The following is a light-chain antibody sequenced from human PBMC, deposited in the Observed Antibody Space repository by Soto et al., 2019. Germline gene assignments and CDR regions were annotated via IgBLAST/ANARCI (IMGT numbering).Light chain of an antibody. CDR2: GAS. V-gene: IGKV3-11*01. CDR1: QTITTY. CDR3: QQRSNWPT. J-gene: IGKJ5*01. Sequence: EIVLTQSPATLSLSPGERATLSCRASQTITTYLAWYQQKPGQPPRLLIYGASNRATGIPARFSGSGSGTDFTLTISSLEPEDFAVYYCQQRSNWPTFGQGTRLEIK.